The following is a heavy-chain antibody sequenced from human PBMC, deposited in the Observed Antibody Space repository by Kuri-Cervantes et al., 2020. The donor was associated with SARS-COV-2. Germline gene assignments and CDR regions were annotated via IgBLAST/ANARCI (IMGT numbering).Heavy chain of an antibody. J-gene: IGHJ3*02. CDR2: INTNTGNP. CDR3: ARQYYYGSGRPGVAFNI. V-gene: IGHV7-4-1*02. D-gene: IGHD3-10*01. CDR1: GYTFTSYA. Sequence: ASVKVSCKASGYTFTSYAMHWVRQAPGQRLEWMGWINTNTGNPTYAQGFTGRFVFSLDTSVSTAYLQISSLKAEDTAVYYCARQYYYGSGRPGVAFNIWGQGTMVTV.